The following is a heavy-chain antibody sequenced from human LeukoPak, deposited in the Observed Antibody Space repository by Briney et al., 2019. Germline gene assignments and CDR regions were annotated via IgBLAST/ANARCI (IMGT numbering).Heavy chain of an antibody. V-gene: IGHV3-33*01. CDR1: GFTFSTYG. CDR2: IWYDGSKK. J-gene: IGHJ4*02. CDR3: AGGLGQYNWNDGY. Sequence: PGRSLRLPCAASGFTFSTYGMHWVRQAPGKGLEWVAVIWYDGSKKYYADSVKGRFTISRDNSKNTLYLQMNSLRAEDTALYYCAGGLGQYNWNDGYWGQGTLVTVSS. D-gene: IGHD1-20*01.